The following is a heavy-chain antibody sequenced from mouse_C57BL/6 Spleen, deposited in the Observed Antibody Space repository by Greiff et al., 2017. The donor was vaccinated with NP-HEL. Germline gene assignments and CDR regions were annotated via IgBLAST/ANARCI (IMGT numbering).Heavy chain of an antibody. D-gene: IGHD1-1*01. J-gene: IGHJ3*01. CDR2: IYPGDGDT. CDR3: ARPRFTTGGFAY. V-gene: IGHV1-80*01. Sequence: VQLQQSGAELVKPGASVKISCKASGYAFSSYWMNWVKQRPGKGLEWIGQIYPGDGDTNYKGKFKGKATLTADKSNSTAYMQLSSLTSEDSAVYFCARPRFTTGGFAYWGQGTLVTVSA. CDR1: GYAFSSYW.